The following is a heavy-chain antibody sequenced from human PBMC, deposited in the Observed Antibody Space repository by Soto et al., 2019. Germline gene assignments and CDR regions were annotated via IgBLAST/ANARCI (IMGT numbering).Heavy chain of an antibody. J-gene: IGHJ6*03. Sequence: SLRLSCAASGFTFSSYSMNWVRQAPGKGLEWVSYISSSSSTIYYADSVKGRFTISRDNAKISLYLQMNSLRAEDTAVYYCARDHNDFWSGYYGATYYYMDVWGKGTTVTVSS. D-gene: IGHD3-3*01. CDR2: ISSSSSTI. V-gene: IGHV3-48*01. CDR1: GFTFSSYS. CDR3: ARDHNDFWSGYYGATYYYMDV.